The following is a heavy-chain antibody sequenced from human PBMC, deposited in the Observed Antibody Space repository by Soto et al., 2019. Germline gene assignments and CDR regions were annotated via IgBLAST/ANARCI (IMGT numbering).Heavy chain of an antibody. CDR2: IYSGGNT. D-gene: IGHD5-18*01. CDR3: ARDSTWIPYYHYGMDV. Sequence: EVQLVESGGGRIQPGGSLRLSCAASGFSVSSNYMSWVRQAPGKGLEWVSVIYSGGNTHYADSVKGRFTISRDNSKSALYLQMNSLRAEDTGVYYCARDSTWIPYYHYGMDVWGQGTTVTVSS. CDR1: GFSVSSNY. V-gene: IGHV3-53*01. J-gene: IGHJ6*02.